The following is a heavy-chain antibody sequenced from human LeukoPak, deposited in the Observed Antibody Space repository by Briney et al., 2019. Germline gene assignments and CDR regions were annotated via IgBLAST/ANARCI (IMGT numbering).Heavy chain of an antibody. CDR1: GGTFNTYT. CDR2: NIPIFTTT. V-gene: IGHV1-69*05. D-gene: IGHD3-10*01. Sequence: SVKVSCKASGGTFNTYTLIWVRQAPGQGLEWMGGNIPIFTTTNCAPKFQGRVTITTDESTSTVYMEMSSLTSEDTAIYYCARDEGFGESHAFDIWGQGTMVTVSS. J-gene: IGHJ3*02. CDR3: ARDEGFGESHAFDI.